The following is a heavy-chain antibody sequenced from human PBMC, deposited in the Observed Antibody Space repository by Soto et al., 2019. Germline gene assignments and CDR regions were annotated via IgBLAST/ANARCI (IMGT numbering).Heavy chain of an antibody. Sequence: PGGSLRLSCAASGFTFSDYYMSWIRQAPGKGLEWVSYISSSGSTIYYADSVKGRFTISRDNAKKSLYLQMNSLRAEDTAVYYCARDWGQGGYAYNRLDPWGQGTMVTVYS. CDR2: ISSSGSTI. J-gene: IGHJ5*02. D-gene: IGHD6-25*01. CDR1: GFTFSDYY. V-gene: IGHV3-11*01. CDR3: ARDWGQGGYAYNRLDP.